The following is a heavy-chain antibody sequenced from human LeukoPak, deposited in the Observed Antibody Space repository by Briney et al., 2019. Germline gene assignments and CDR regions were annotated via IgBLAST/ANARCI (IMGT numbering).Heavy chain of an antibody. CDR3: ARDLQLIRYGSGSYRS. V-gene: IGHV1-2*02. Sequence: GASVKVSCKASGYTFTGYYMHWVRQAPGQGLEWMGWINPNTGGTNYAKKFQGRVTMTRDTSISTAYMELSRLRSDDTAVYYCARDLQLIRYGSGSYRSWGQGTLVTVSS. D-gene: IGHD3-10*01. CDR1: GYTFTGYY. J-gene: IGHJ5*02. CDR2: INPNTGGT.